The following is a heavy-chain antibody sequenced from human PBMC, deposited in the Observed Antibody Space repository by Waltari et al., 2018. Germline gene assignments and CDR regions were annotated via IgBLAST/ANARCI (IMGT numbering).Heavy chain of an antibody. Sequence: QLQLLQSGAEVKKPGASVQVSCTASGYTLTGYSMHWGRHAPGHGLEWMGWINPNSGGTNYAQKFKGRVTMTRDTSISTAYMELSRLRSDDTAVYYCARDIEVGYCSSTSCYAFDIWGQGTMVTVSS. CDR3: ARDIEVGYCSSTSCYAFDI. D-gene: IGHD2-2*03. J-gene: IGHJ3*02. CDR1: GYTLTGYS. CDR2: INPNSGGT. V-gene: IGHV1-2*02.